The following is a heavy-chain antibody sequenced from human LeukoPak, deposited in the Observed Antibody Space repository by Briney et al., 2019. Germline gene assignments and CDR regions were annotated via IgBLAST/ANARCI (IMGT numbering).Heavy chain of an antibody. Sequence: GGSLRLSCAASGFTFSSYSINWVRQAPGKGLEWVSSISSSSTYIYYADSLKGRFTISRDNAKNSLYLQMNSLRAEDTAVYYCARGSDILTGPLWYWGQGTLVTVSS. D-gene: IGHD3-9*01. J-gene: IGHJ4*02. CDR1: GFTFSSYS. CDR3: ARGSDILTGPLWY. CDR2: ISSSSTYI. V-gene: IGHV3-21*01.